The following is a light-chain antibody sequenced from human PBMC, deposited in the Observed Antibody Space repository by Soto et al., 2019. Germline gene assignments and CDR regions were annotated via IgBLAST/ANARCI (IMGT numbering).Light chain of an antibody. V-gene: IGLV1-47*01. J-gene: IGLJ3*02. CDR3: AAWDDSLSVV. Sequence: QPVLTQPPSASGTPGQKVSISCSGSSSNIGNDYVYWYRQLPGTAPKLLIYRNNQRPSEVPDRFSASKSGTSASLAINGLRSEDEADYYCAAWDDSLSVVFGGGTKLTVL. CDR2: RNN. CDR1: SSNIGNDY.